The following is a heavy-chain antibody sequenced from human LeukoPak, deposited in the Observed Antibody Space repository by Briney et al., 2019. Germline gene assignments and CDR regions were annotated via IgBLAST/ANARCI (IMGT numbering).Heavy chain of an antibody. D-gene: IGHD3-3*01. Sequence: SETLSLTCAVYGGSFSNYYWGWIRQPPGKGLEWIGEIDHSGGTNNNPSLKSRVTISIDTSKNQFSLKLNSVTAADTAVYYCARGLEYDFWSGNYSDAFDIWDQGTMVTVSS. CDR3: ARGLEYDFWSGNYSDAFDI. V-gene: IGHV4-34*01. CDR1: GGSFSNYY. J-gene: IGHJ3*02. CDR2: IDHSGGT.